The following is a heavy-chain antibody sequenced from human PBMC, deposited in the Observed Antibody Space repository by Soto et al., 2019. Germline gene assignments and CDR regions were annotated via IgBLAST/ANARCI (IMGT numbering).Heavy chain of an antibody. Sequence: GXSLRLSCAASGFTFSSYAMSWFRQAPGKGLEWVSVIYSGGSTYYADSVKGRFTISRHNSKNTLYLQMNSLRAEDTAVYYCARIRQLLSYYYMDVWGKGTTVTVSS. V-gene: IGHV3-53*04. CDR2: IYSGGST. J-gene: IGHJ6*03. CDR3: ARIRQLLSYYYMDV. CDR1: GFTFSSYA. D-gene: IGHD2-2*01.